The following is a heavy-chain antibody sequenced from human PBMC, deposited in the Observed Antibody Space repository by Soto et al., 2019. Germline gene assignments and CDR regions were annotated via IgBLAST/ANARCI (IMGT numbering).Heavy chain of an antibody. CDR3: ARDRENYDILPGYYPLWFEP. D-gene: IGHD3-9*01. CDR1: GGNFSSYA. Sequence: QVQLVQSGAEVKKPGSSVKVSCKASGGNFSSYAISWVRQAPGQGLEWMGGIIPIFGTANYAQKFQGRVTITAHESRRRGYMGLTSLRSEDTAMEYCARDRENYDILPGYYPLWFEPWGQGTLVTVSS. J-gene: IGHJ5*02. CDR2: IIPIFGTA. V-gene: IGHV1-69*01.